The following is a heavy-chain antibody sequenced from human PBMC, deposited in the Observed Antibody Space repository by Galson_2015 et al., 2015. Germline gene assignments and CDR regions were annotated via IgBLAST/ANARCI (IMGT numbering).Heavy chain of an antibody. V-gene: IGHV1-2*06. CDR3: ARGVAQDIVVAPAAPRAPMDV. CDR2: INPNSGGT. CDR1: GYTFTGYY. Sequence: SVKVSCKASGYTFTGYYMHWVRQAPGQGLEWMGRINPNSGGTNYAQKFQGRVTMTRDTSISTAYMELSSLRSDDTAVYYCARGVAQDIVVAPAAPRAPMDVWGKGTTVTVSS. D-gene: IGHD2-2*01. J-gene: IGHJ6*03.